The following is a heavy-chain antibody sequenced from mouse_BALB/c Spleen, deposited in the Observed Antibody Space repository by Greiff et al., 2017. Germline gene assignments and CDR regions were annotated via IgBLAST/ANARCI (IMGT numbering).Heavy chain of an antibody. V-gene: IGHV1-80*01. D-gene: IGHD2-1*01. CDR2: IYPGDGDT. CDR1: GYAFSSYW. J-gene: IGHJ4*01. Sequence: QAQLKQSGAELVRPGSSVKISCKASGYAFSSYWMNWVKQRPGQGLEWIGQIYPGDGDTNYNGKFKGKATLTADKSSSTAYMQLSSLTSEDSAVYFCARDGNYYAMDYWGQGTSVTVSS. CDR3: ARDGNYYAMDY.